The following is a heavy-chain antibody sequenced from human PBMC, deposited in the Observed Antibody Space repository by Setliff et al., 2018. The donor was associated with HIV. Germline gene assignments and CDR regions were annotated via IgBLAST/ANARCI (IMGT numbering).Heavy chain of an antibody. Sequence: SETLSLTCTVSGGSINSTSYYWSWIRQPPGKGLEWTGEINHSGSTNYNPSLKSRVTISVDTSKNQFSLRLSSVTAADTAVYYCARGRDYYGSGSYFNGRANSYYFMDVWGKGTTVTVSS. CDR1: GGSINSTSYY. D-gene: IGHD3-10*01. V-gene: IGHV4-39*07. CDR3: ARGRDYYGSGSYFNGRANSYYFMDV. J-gene: IGHJ6*03. CDR2: INHSGST.